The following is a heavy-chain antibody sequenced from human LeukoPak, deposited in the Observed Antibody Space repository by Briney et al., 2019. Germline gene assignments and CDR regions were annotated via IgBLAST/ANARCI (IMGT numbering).Heavy chain of an antibody. J-gene: IGHJ4*02. Sequence: GESLKISCKGSGYSFTSYWIGWVRQMPGKGLEWMGIIYPGDSDTRYSPSFQGQVTISADKSISTAYLQWSGLKASDTAMYYRARRDTATDFDYWGQGTLVTVSS. D-gene: IGHD5-18*01. CDR1: GYSFTSYW. V-gene: IGHV5-51*01. CDR2: IYPGDSDT. CDR3: ARRDTATDFDY.